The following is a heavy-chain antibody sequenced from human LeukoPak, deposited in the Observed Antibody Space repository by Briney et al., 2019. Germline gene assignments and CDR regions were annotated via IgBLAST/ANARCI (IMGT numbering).Heavy chain of an antibody. Sequence: SESLSLTCAVYGGSFSGYYWSWIRQPPGKGLEWIGEINHSGSTNYNPSLKSRVTISVDTSKNQFSLKLSSVTAADTAVYYCARGRILRYFDLWGQRTLVTVSS. D-gene: IGHD3-9*01. CDR2: INHSGST. J-gene: IGHJ4*02. V-gene: IGHV4-34*01. CDR3: ARGRILRYFDL. CDR1: GGSFSGYY.